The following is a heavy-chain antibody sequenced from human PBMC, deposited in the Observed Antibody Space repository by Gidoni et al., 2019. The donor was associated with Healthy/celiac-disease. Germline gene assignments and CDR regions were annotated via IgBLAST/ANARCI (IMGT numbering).Heavy chain of an antibody. D-gene: IGHD3-16*01. CDR2: IYYSGST. CDR1: GGSLSSYY. J-gene: IGHJ3*02. V-gene: IGHV4-59*08. Sequence: QVQLQESGPGLVKPSETLSLPCTAPGGSLSSYYWSWIRQPPGKGLEWIGYIYYSGSTNYNPSLKSRVTISVDTSKNQFSLKLSSVTAADTAVYYCARARYDYVWGSQDAFDIWGQGTMVTVSS. CDR3: ARARYDYVWGSQDAFDI.